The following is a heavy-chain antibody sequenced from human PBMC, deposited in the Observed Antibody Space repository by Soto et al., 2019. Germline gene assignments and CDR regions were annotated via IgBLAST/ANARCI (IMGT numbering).Heavy chain of an antibody. CDR3: AKDLGGWYDYYYYMDV. V-gene: IGHV3-23*01. CDR1: GFTFSSYA. D-gene: IGHD6-19*01. Sequence: QPGGSLRLSCAASGFTFSSYAMSWVRQAPGKGLEWVSAISGSGGSTYYADSVKGRFTISRDNSKNTLYLQMNSLRAEDTAVYYCAKDLGGWYDYYYYMDVWGKGTTVTVSS. CDR2: ISGSGGST. J-gene: IGHJ6*03.